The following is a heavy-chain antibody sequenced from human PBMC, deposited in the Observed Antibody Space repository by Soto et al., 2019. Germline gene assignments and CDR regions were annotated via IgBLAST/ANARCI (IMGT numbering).Heavy chain of an antibody. CDR1: GFTFSSYA. D-gene: IGHD3-10*01. CDR2: ISGSGGST. V-gene: IGHV3-23*01. Sequence: EVQLLESGGGLVQPGGSLRLSCAASGFTFSSYAMSWVRQAPGKGLEWVSAISGSGGSTYYADSVKGRFTISRDNSKNTLYLQMNSLRAEDTAVYYCAKDWGSGSYSPHYFDYWGQGTLVTVSS. J-gene: IGHJ4*02. CDR3: AKDWGSGSYSPHYFDY.